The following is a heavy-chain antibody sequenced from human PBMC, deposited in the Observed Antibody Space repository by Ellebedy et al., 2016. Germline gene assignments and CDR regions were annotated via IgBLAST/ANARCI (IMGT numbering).Heavy chain of an antibody. CDR2: IYYSGST. V-gene: IGHV4-59*01. CDR1: GCSMNNDC. D-gene: IGHD2-2*01. Sequence: GSLRLXXTVSGCSMNNDCWSWIRQPPGKGLEWIGYIYYSGSTNYNPSLKSRVTISVDTSKNQLSLKLSSVTAADTAVNYCARGLVPAAMAYYYYYMDVWGKGTTVTVSS. CDR3: ARGLVPAAMAYYYYYMDV. J-gene: IGHJ6*03.